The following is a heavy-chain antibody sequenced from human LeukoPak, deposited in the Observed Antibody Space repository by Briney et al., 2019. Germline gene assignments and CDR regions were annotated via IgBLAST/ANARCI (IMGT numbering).Heavy chain of an antibody. D-gene: IGHD2/OR15-2a*01. CDR2: ISSSGDSS. J-gene: IGHJ4*02. Sequence: PGGSLRLSCAVSGFTFSNDVMSSVRQAPGKGLEWVSVISSSGDSSYYADSVKGRVTISRENSKNPLYLQMNGLRAEDTAIHYSAKDDGNNAKLLLDYWGQGTLVTVSS. CDR1: GFTFSNDV. V-gene: IGHV3-23*01. CDR3: AKDDGNNAKLLLDY.